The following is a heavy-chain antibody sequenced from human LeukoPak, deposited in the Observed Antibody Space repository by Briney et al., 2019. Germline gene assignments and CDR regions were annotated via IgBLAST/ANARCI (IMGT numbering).Heavy chain of an antibody. V-gene: IGHV4-59*01. Sequence: PSETLSLXCTVSGGSISSYYWSWIRQPPGKGLEWIGYIYYSGSTNYNPSLKSRVTISVDTSKNQFSLKLSSVTAADTAVYYCARVPSSGYFDYWGQGTLVTVSS. CDR2: IYYSGST. J-gene: IGHJ4*02. CDR1: GGSISSYY. D-gene: IGHD3-22*01. CDR3: ARVPSSGYFDY.